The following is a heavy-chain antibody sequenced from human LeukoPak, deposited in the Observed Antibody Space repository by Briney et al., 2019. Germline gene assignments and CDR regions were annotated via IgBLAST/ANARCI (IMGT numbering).Heavy chain of an antibody. Sequence: GGSLRLSCAASGFTFSIYSMNWVRQAPGKGLEWVSSISSSSSYIYYADSVKGRFAISRDNAKNSLYLQMNSLRAEDTAVYYCARGEQQLTHDAFDIWGQGTMVTVSS. V-gene: IGHV3-21*01. CDR1: GFTFSIYS. CDR3: ARGEQQLTHDAFDI. CDR2: ISSSSSYI. D-gene: IGHD6-13*01. J-gene: IGHJ3*02.